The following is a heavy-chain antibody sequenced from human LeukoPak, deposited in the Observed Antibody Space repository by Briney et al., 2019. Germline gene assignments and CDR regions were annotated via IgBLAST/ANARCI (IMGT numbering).Heavy chain of an antibody. CDR1: GYTFTGYY. V-gene: IGHV1-2*02. D-gene: IGHD3-22*01. CDR3: ARGSKAYYYDSSGYNPAGY. Sequence: ASVKVSCTASGYTFTGYYMHWVRQAPGQGLEWMGWINPNSGGTNYAQKFQGRVTMTRDTSISTAYMELSRLRSDDTAVYYCARGSKAYYYDSSGYNPAGYWGQGTLVTVSS. J-gene: IGHJ4*02. CDR2: INPNSGGT.